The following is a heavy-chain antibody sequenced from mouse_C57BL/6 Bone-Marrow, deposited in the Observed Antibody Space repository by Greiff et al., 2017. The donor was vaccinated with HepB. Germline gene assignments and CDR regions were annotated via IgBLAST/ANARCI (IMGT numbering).Heavy chain of an antibody. Sequence: QVQLQQSGAELVKPGASVKMSCKASGYTFTTYPIEWMKQNHGKSLEWIGNFYPYNDDTKYNEKFKGKATLTVEKSSSTVYMGISRLTSDDSAVYYCARHGYGSRSWFAYWGQGTLVTVSA. CDR1: GYTFTTYP. J-gene: IGHJ3*01. CDR3: ARHGYGSRSWFAY. CDR2: FYPYNDDT. V-gene: IGHV1-47*01. D-gene: IGHD1-1*01.